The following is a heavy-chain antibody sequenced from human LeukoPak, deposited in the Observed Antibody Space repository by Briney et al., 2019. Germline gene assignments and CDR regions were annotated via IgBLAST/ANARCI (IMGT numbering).Heavy chain of an antibody. CDR1: GFTVSSYY. J-gene: IGHJ1*01. V-gene: IGHV3-53*01. CDR2: IYSGGPT. D-gene: IGHD2-15*01. Sequence: GGSLRLSCAASGFTVSSYYMSWVRQAPGKGLEWVSLIYSGGPTYYADSVRGRFTIPRDSSKNTLYLQMNTLRAEDTAVYYCARDSSDIGWGPLQHWGRGTLVTVSS. CDR3: ARDSSDIGWGPLQH.